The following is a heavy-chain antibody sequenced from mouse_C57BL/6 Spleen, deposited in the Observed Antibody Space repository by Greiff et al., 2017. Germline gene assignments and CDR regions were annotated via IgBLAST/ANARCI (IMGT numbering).Heavy chain of an antibody. V-gene: IGHV1-72*01. CDR1: GYTFTSYW. J-gene: IGHJ4*01. CDR3: AKACYYVSSYVRYAMDY. CDR2: IAPNSGGT. D-gene: IGHD1-1*01. Sequence: QVQLQQPGAELVKPGASVKLSCKASGYTFTSYWMPWVKQRPGRGLEWIGRIAPNSGGTKYNEKFKSKATLPVDKPSSTAYMQLSSLTSADSAVYYYAKACYYVSSYVRYAMDYWGQGTSVTVSS.